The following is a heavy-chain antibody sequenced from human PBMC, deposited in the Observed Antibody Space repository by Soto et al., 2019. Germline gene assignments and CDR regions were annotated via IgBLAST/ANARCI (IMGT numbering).Heavy chain of an antibody. CDR3: ARDGYYSFDY. Sequence: EVQVVESGGGLVQPGGSLRLSCAASGFTFTNYNMNWVRQAPGKGLEWVSYISSRSTTIYYADSVKGRFTISRDNAKNSLYLQMNSLRAEDTAVYYCARDGYYSFDYWGQGPLVTVSS. D-gene: IGHD3-22*01. CDR2: ISSRSTTI. CDR1: GFTFTNYN. V-gene: IGHV3-48*01. J-gene: IGHJ4*02.